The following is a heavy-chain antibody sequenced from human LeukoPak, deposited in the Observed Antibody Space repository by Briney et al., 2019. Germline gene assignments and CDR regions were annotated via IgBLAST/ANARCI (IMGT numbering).Heavy chain of an antibody. CDR2: ISYRGST. D-gene: IGHD2-15*01. CDR3: ARENCSGGSCYSIYYYYYMDV. CDR1: GGSIASYY. J-gene: IGHJ6*03. Sequence: SETLSLTCTVSGGSIASYYWSWIRQFPGKGLEWIGYISYRGSTSYNPSPNSRVSISLDTSKNQLSLRLNSVTAADTAVYYCARENCSGGSCYSIYYYYYMDVWGKGTTVTVSS. V-gene: IGHV4-59*01.